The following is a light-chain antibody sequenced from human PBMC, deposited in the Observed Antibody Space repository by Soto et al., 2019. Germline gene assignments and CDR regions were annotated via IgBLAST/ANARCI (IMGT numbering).Light chain of an antibody. CDR1: QSVSSY. V-gene: IGKV3-11*01. CDR2: DAS. CDR3: QQRSNWPPS. J-gene: IGKJ5*01. Sequence: EIVLTQSPATLSLSPGERATLSCRASQSVSSYLAWYQQKPGQAPRLLIYDASNRAAGIPARFSGSGSGTAVTLTISSLEPEDFAVYYCQQRSNWPPSFGQGTRLEIK.